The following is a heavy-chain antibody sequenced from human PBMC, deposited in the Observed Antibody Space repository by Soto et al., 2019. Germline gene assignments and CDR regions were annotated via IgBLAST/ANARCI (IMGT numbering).Heavy chain of an antibody. D-gene: IGHD1-1*01. CDR3: AREVSWELERKYYFDY. CDR2: IYYSGST. J-gene: IGHJ4*02. CDR1: GGSISSSSYY. Sequence: PSETLSLSCTVSGGSISSSSYYWGWIRQPPGKGLEWIGSIYYSGSTYYNPSLKSRVTISVDTSKNQFSLKLSSVTAADTAVYYCAREVSWELERKYYFDYWGQGTLVTVSS. V-gene: IGHV4-39*02.